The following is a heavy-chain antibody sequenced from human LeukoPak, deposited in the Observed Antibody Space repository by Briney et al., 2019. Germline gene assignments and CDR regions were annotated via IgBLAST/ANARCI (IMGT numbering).Heavy chain of an antibody. D-gene: IGHD2-15*01. CDR3: ARSRYSYYFDY. V-gene: IGHV4-39*01. Sequence: PSETLSLTCTVSGGSVSSSSYYWGWIRQFPGKGLEWIGSIDYSGGTYSNPSLKTRLTISVDTSKNQFSLKLSSVTAADTAVYCCARSRYSYYFDYWGQGTLVTVSS. J-gene: IGHJ4*02. CDR2: IDYSGGT. CDR1: GGSVSSSSYY.